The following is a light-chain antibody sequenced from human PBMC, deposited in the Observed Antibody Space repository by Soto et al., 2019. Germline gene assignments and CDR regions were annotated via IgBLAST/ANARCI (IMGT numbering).Light chain of an antibody. CDR2: EVS. CDR1: SRDVGGYNY. Sequence: QSALTQPASVSGSPGQSITISCAGTSRDVGGYNYVSWYQQHPGQAPKLIIYEVSRRPSGVSNRFSGSKSGNMASLTISGLQADDETDYYCSSWTSSSTVAFGGGTKLTVL. V-gene: IGLV2-14*01. CDR3: SSWTSSSTVA. J-gene: IGLJ2*01.